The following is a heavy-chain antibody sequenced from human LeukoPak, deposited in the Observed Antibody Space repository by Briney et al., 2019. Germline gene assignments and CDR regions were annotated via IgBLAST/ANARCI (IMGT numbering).Heavy chain of an antibody. V-gene: IGHV4-59*08. Sequence: SETLSLTCTVSGGSISSYYWSWIRQPPGKGLEWIGYIYYSGNTNYNPSLKSRVTISVDTSKNQFSLKLSSVTAADTAVYYCARRLSDTVTTAFDYWGQGTLVTVFS. D-gene: IGHD4-17*01. J-gene: IGHJ4*02. CDR3: ARRLSDTVTTAFDY. CDR1: GGSISSYY. CDR2: IYYSGNT.